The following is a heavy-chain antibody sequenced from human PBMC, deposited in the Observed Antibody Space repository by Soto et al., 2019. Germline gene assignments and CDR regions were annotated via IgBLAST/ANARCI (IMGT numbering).Heavy chain of an antibody. Sequence: QVQLVQSGAEVKKPGSSVKVSCKASGGTFSSYTISWVRQAPGQGLEWMGRIIPILGIANYAQKFQGRVTITADKSTSPAYMELSSLRSEDTAVYYCARGLHYDSISLDDYWGQGTLVPVSS. CDR2: IIPILGIA. CDR3: ARGLHYDSISLDDY. V-gene: IGHV1-69*02. J-gene: IGHJ4*02. CDR1: GGTFSSYT. D-gene: IGHD3-22*01.